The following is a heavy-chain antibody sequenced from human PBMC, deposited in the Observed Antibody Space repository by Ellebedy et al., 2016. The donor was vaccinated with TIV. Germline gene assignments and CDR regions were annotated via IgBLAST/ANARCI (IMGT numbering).Heavy chain of an antibody. J-gene: IGHJ4*02. Sequence: ASVKVSCXASGYTFTSYDINWVRQATGQGLEWMGWMNPNSGNTGYAQKFQGRVTMTRNTSISTAYMELSSLRSEDTAVYYCASRWGDGYKSSTYDDYWGQGTLVTVSS. V-gene: IGHV1-8*01. CDR2: MNPNSGNT. CDR1: GYTFTSYD. CDR3: ASRWGDGYKSSTYDDY. D-gene: IGHD5-24*01.